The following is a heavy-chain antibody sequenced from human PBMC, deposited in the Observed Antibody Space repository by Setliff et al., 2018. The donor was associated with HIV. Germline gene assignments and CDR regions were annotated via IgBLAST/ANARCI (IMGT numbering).Heavy chain of an antibody. Sequence: SVKVSCKTTGGTFNIFSITWVRQAPGQGLEWMGGIIPIYGTPIYAQKFQGRVTITADESTSTAYMELSSLRSEDTAVYYCARGDYGINYGYGYLDDWGQGTLVTVSS. J-gene: IGHJ4*02. CDR3: ARGDYGINYGYGYLDD. D-gene: IGHD3-10*01. CDR2: IIPIYGTP. CDR1: GGTFNIFS. V-gene: IGHV1-69*13.